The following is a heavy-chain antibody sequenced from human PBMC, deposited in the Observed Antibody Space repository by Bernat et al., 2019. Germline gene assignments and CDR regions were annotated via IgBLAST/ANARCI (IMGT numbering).Heavy chain of an antibody. CDR3: ARDKAEYYGMDV. V-gene: IGHV3-48*02. J-gene: IGHJ6*02. CDR1: GFTFSRYS. Sequence: EVQLVESGGGLVQPGGSLRLSCVGSGFTFSRYSMNWVCQAPGKGLEWVSFISSSSSTMYYADSVKGRFTISRDNGKNSLYLQMNSLRDEDTAVYYCARDKAEYYGMDVWGQGTTVTVSS. CDR2: ISSSSSTM.